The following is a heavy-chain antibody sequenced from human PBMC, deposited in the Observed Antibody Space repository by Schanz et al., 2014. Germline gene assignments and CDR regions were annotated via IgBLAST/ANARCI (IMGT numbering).Heavy chain of an antibody. CDR3: ARGRGGNTGYEAADY. J-gene: IGHJ4*02. V-gene: IGHV7-4-1*02. CDR1: GYTFTTYA. D-gene: IGHD5-12*01. Sequence: QVQLVQSGSELKKPGASVNISCKASGYTFTTYALNWVRQAPGQGLEWMGWINSNTGNPTYAPAFTGRFVFSLDTSVSTAYLQIIGLQVEDSAVFYCARGRGGNTGYEAADYWGQGTRVTVSS. CDR2: INSNTGNP.